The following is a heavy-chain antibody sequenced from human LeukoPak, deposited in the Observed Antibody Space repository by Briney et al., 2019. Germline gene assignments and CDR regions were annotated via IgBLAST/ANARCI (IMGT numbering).Heavy chain of an antibody. D-gene: IGHD1-26*01. CDR3: VRQKKSHGNFDY. CDR1: GFTFSDHA. Sequence: GGSLRLSCAASGFTFSDHAMHWVRKAPGKGLEWVSAVGIAADTFYPGSVKGRFTISRENAKNSLYLQMNSLRVEDTAVYYCVRQKKSHGNFDYWGQGTLVTVSS. V-gene: IGHV3-13*01. J-gene: IGHJ4*02. CDR2: VGIAADT.